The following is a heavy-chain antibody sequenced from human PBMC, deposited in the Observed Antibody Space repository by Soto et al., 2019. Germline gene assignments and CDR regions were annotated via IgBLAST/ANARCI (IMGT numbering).Heavy chain of an antibody. CDR1: GFTFSTYG. CDR3: AKHKDPGRAATGAD. D-gene: IGHD6-13*01. J-gene: IGHJ4*02. V-gene: IGHV3-30*18. CDR2: ISSDGSIK. Sequence: QVQLVESGGGVVQPGRSLRLSCAASGFTFSTYGMHWVRQAPDKGLEWVAVISSDGSIKYYADSVKGRFTISRDNSKNTLYLQMNSRKAEDTAVYDCAKHKDPGRAATGADWGQGTLVTVSS.